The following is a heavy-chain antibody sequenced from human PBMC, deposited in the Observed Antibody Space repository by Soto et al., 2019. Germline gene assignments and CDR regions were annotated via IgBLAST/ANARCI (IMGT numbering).Heavy chain of an antibody. V-gene: IGHV1-2*04. CDR2: INPNSGGT. CDR3: ARASGDGSGSYSPYYYYGMDV. J-gene: IGHJ6*02. Sequence: ASVKVSCKASGYTFTGYYMHWVRQAPGQGLEWMGWINPNSGGTNYAQKFQGWVTMTRDTSISTAYMELSRLRSDDTAVYYCARASGDGSGSYSPYYYYGMDVWGQGTTVTFSS. CDR1: GYTFTGYY. D-gene: IGHD3-10*01.